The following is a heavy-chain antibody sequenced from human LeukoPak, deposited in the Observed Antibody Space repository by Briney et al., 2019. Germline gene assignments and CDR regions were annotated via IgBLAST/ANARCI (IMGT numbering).Heavy chain of an antibody. CDR3: AVGYCSGGSCYSGFDY. V-gene: IGHV1-3*01. CDR1: GYTFTSYA. Sequence: GASVKVSCKASGYTFTSYAMHWVRQAPGQRLEWMGWINAGNGNTKYSQKFQGRVTITRDTSASTAYMELSSLRSEDTAVYYRAVGYCSGGSCYSGFDYWGQGTLVTVSS. CDR2: INAGNGNT. J-gene: IGHJ4*02. D-gene: IGHD2-15*01.